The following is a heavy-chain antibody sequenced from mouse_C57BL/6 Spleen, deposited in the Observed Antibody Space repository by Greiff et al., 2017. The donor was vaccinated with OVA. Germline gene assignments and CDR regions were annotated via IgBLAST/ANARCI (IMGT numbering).Heavy chain of an antibody. CDR3: ARSDGYLSWFAY. Sequence: QVQLQQPGTELVKPGASVKLSCKASGYTFTSYWMHWVKQRPGQGLEWIGNINPSNGGTNYNEKFKSKATLTVDKSSSTAYMPLSSLTSEASAVYYCARSDGYLSWFAYWGQGTLVTVSA. J-gene: IGHJ3*01. D-gene: IGHD2-3*01. CDR1: GYTFTSYW. V-gene: IGHV1-53*01. CDR2: INPSNGGT.